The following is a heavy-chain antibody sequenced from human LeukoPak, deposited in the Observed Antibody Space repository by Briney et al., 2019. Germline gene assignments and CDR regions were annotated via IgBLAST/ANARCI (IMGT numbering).Heavy chain of an antibody. CDR3: ARDSGYSGSSDY. Sequence: GASVKVSCKASGGTFSSYAISWVRQAPGQGLEWMGGIIPIFGTANYAQKFQGRVMITADESTSTAYMELSSLRSEDTAVYYCARDSGYSGSSDYWGQGTLVTVSS. CDR2: IIPIFGTA. V-gene: IGHV1-69*13. CDR1: GGTFSSYA. D-gene: IGHD1-26*01. J-gene: IGHJ4*02.